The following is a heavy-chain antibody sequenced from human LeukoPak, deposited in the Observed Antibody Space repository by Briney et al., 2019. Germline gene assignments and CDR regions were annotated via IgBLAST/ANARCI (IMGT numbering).Heavy chain of an antibody. V-gene: IGHV3-30*02. CDR2: IRHDGSNK. Sequence: GGSLRLSCEASGFTFRSYGMHWVRQAPGKGLEWVAFIRHDGSNKYYADFVKGRFTISRDNSKSALFLHMDTVRADDTAFYYCAKDTPPTSEWLPDYWGQGTLVSISS. CDR1: GFTFRSYG. D-gene: IGHD3-3*01. J-gene: IGHJ4*02. CDR3: AKDTPPTSEWLPDY.